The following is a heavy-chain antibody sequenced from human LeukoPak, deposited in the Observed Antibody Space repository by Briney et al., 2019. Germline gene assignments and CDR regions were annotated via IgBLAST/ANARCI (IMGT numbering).Heavy chain of an antibody. J-gene: IGHJ6*02. CDR1: GFTVSSNY. V-gene: IGHV3-53*01. CDR2: IYSGGST. CDR3: ARGPPSSYYYYYGMDV. Sequence: GGSLRLSCAAPGFTVSSNYMSWVRQAPGKGLEWVSVIYSGGSTYYADSVKGRFTISRDNSKNTLYLRMNSLRAEDTAVYYCARGPPSSYYYYYGMDVWGQGTTVTVS.